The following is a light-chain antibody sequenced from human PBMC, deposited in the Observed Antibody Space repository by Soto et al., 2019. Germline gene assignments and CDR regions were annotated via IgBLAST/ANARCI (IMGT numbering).Light chain of an antibody. J-gene: IGKJ5*01. CDR1: QNISRY. CDR3: QQSHSTLIT. Sequence: DIQMTQSPSTLSASVGDRVTITCRASQNISRYLNWYQQKPGKAPKLLIYGVSSLQRGVSSRFSGSGSGTDFTLTISSLLPEDFAAYYCQQSHSTLITFGQGTRLEI. V-gene: IGKV1-39*01. CDR2: GVS.